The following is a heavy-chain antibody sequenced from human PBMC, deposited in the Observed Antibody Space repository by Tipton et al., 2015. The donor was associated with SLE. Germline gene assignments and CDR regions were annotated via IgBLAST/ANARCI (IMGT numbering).Heavy chain of an antibody. D-gene: IGHD2-8*02. CDR2: VSHRGTT. J-gene: IGHJ4*02. CDR1: GGTSRDYF. Sequence: TLSLTCAVYGGTSRDYFWSWIRQPPGKGLEWIGEVSHRGTTNYNPSLDSRVTISLDRFNNQFTLKMTSVTAADTAVYYCAREDGAVTDRGHFAKWGQGTLVTVSS. CDR3: AREDGAVTDRGHFAK. V-gene: IGHV4-34*01.